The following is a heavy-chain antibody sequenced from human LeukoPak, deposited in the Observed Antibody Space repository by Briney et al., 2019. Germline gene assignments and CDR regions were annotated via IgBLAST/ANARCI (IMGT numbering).Heavy chain of an antibody. CDR2: INNDGSST. D-gene: IGHD1-26*01. J-gene: IGHJ4*02. CDR1: GFTFSSYW. Sequence: GGSLRLSCAASGFTFSSYWMHWVRQAPGKGLVWVSRINNDGSSTSYADSVKGRFTISRDNAKNTLYLQVNSLRAEDTAVYYCAKGGKWDVTPFDYWGQGTLVTVSS. V-gene: IGHV3-74*01. CDR3: AKGGKWDVTPFDY.